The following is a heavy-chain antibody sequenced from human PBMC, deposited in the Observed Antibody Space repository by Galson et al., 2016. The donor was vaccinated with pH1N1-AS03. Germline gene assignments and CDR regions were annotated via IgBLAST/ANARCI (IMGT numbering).Heavy chain of an antibody. Sequence: SVKVSCKASGYTFSAYAMHWVRQAPGQGLEWMGWINTGNGDTKYSQKFQDRITISSDAGATTAYMELSSLRSEDTAVFYRARDWNGRWQQFLDHWGQGTLVTVSA. CDR3: ARDWNGRWQQFLDH. D-gene: IGHD5-24*01. CDR1: GYTFSAYA. J-gene: IGHJ4*02. CDR2: INTGNGDT. V-gene: IGHV1-3*04.